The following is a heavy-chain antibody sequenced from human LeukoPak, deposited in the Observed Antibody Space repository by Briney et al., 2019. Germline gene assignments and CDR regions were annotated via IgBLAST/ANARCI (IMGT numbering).Heavy chain of an antibody. CDR1: GFTFSSYW. Sequence: GGSLRLSCAASGFTFSSYWMSWVRQAPGKGLEWVANIKQDGSEKYYVDSVKGRFTISRDNAKNSLYLQMNSLRAEDTALYYYARVRYSSGLPPFDPWGQGTLVTVSS. CDR3: ARVRYSSGLPPFDP. CDR2: IKQDGSEK. V-gene: IGHV3-7*01. J-gene: IGHJ5*02. D-gene: IGHD6-19*01.